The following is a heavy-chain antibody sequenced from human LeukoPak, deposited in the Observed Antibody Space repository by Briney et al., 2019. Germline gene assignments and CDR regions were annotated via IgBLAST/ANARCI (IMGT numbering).Heavy chain of an antibody. J-gene: IGHJ4*02. Sequence: SETLSLTCTVSGGSISSYYWSWIRQPPGKGLEWIGYIYYSGSTNYNPSLKSRVTISVDTSKNQFSLKLSSVTAADTAVYYCARLYGSGSYYFDYWGQGTLVTVSS. D-gene: IGHD3-10*01. CDR1: GGSISSYY. CDR3: ARLYGSGSYYFDY. CDR2: IYYSGST. V-gene: IGHV4-59*01.